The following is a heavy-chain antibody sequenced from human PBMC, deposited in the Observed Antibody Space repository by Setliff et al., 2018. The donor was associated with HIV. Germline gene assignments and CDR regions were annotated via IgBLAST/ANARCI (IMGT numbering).Heavy chain of an antibody. CDR2: VYHRGST. CDR3: ARQQSNRWYWMSWDF. CDR1: GGSISSSSYY. J-gene: IGHJ4*02. D-gene: IGHD6-13*01. V-gene: IGHV4-39*01. Sequence: SETLSLTCTVSGGSISSSSYYWGWIRQPPGKGLEWIGSVYHRGSTYHNPSLKSRVTISVDTSKNLYSLRLSSLNAADTAVYYCARQQSNRWYWMSWDFWGQGTPVTVSS.